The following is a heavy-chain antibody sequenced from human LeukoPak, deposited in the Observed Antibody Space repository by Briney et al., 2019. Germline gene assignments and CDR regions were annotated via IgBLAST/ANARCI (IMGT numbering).Heavy chain of an antibody. J-gene: IGHJ4*02. V-gene: IGHV4-34*01. Sequence: PSETLSLTCAVYGGSFSGYYWSWIRKPPGKGLEWIGEINHSGSTNYNPSLKSRVTISVDTYKNQFSLKLNSVTAADTAVYNCARGSGAFDDWGQGTLVTVSS. CDR2: INHSGST. CDR1: GGSFSGYY. CDR3: ARGSGAFDD.